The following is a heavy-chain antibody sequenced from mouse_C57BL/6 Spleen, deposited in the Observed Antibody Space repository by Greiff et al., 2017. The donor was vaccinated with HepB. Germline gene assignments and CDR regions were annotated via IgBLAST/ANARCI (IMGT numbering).Heavy chain of an antibody. V-gene: IGHV1-18*01. D-gene: IGHD2-12*01. CDR2: INPNNGGT. CDR1: GYTFTDYN. CDR3: ARRNYRGAWFAY. Sequence: EVQLKESGPELVKPGASVKIPCKASGYTFTDYNMDWVKQSHGKSLEWIGDINPNNGGTIYNQKFKGKATLTVDKSSSTAYMELRSLTSEDTAVYYCARRNYRGAWFAYWGQGTLVTVSA. J-gene: IGHJ3*01.